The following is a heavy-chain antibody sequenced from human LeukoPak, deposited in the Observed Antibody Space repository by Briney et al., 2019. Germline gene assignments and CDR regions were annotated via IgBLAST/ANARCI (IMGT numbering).Heavy chain of an antibody. J-gene: IGHJ6*03. Sequence: GGSLRLSCAASGFTFSSYAMHWVRQAPGKGLEWVSVIHKSAITYYADTVKGRFTISRDNSKNTLYLQMNSLRAEDTAVYYCARSLRVRGVPDYMDVWGKGTTVTVSS. CDR3: ARSLRVRGVPDYMDV. CDR1: GFTFSSYA. D-gene: IGHD3-10*01. CDR2: IHKSAIT. V-gene: IGHV3-53*01.